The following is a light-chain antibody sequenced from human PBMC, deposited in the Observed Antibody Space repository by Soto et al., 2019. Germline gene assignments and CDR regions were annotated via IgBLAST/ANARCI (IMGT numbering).Light chain of an antibody. CDR2: GAS. V-gene: IGKV3D-15*01. CDR1: QSVSSN. CDR3: QQYGGSSWT. J-gene: IGKJ1*01. Sequence: TPPYKASQSVSSNLAWYQQKPGQAPRLLIYGASTRATGIPARFSGSGSGTEFTLTISSLQSEDFAVYYCQQYGGSSWTFGQGTKVDIK.